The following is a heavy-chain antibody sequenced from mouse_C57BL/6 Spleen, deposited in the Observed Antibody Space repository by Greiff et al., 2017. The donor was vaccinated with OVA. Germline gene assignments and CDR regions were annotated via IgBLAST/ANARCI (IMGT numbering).Heavy chain of an antibody. CDR3: ARRDDYDVDAMDY. Sequence: VQLQQPGAELVKPGASVKMSCKASGYTFTSYWITWVKQRPGQGLEWIGDIYPGSGSTNYNEKFKSKATLTVDTSSSTAYMQLSSLTSEDSAVYYCARRDDYDVDAMDYWGQGTSVTVSS. CDR1: GYTFTSYW. D-gene: IGHD2-4*01. V-gene: IGHV1-55*01. J-gene: IGHJ4*01. CDR2: IYPGSGST.